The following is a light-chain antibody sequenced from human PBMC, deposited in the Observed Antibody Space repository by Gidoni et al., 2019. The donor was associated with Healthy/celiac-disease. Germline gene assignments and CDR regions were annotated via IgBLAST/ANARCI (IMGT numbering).Light chain of an antibody. CDR3: QSYDSSLGV. Sequence: NFMLTQPHSVSESPGQTVTISCTRGSGSIASNYVQWYQQRPVSSPTTVIYEDNQRPSGVPDRFSGSIDSSSNSASLTISGLKTEDEADYYCQSYDSSLGVFGGGTKLTVL. CDR1: SGSIASNY. J-gene: IGLJ2*01. CDR2: EDN. V-gene: IGLV6-57*01.